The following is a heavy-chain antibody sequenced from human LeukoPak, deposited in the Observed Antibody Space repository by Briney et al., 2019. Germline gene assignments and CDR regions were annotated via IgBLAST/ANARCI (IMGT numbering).Heavy chain of an antibody. V-gene: IGHV3-23*01. J-gene: IGHJ4*02. CDR1: GFTFSNAW. CDR2: ISGSGSST. D-gene: IGHD3-22*01. CDR3: AKENGYYYKGFDY. Sequence: AGGSLRLSCAASGFTFSNAWMSWVRQAPGKGLEWVSTISGSGSSTYYADSVKGRFTISRDNSKNTLYLQMNSLRAEDTAVYYCAKENGYYYKGFDYWGQGTLVTVSS.